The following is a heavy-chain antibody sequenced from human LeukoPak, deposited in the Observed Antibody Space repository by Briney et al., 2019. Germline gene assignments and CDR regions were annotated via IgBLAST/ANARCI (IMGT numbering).Heavy chain of an antibody. D-gene: IGHD3-3*01. CDR2: FDPEDGET. V-gene: IGHV1-24*01. J-gene: IGHJ5*02. CDR1: GYTLTELS. Sequence: ASVKVSCKVSGYTLTELSMHWVRRAPGKGLEWMGGFDPEDGETIYAQKFQGRVTMTEDTSTDTAYMELSSLRSEDTAVYYCATGLSWSRLRFLEVNWFDPWGQGTLVTISS. CDR3: ATGLSWSRLRFLEVNWFDP.